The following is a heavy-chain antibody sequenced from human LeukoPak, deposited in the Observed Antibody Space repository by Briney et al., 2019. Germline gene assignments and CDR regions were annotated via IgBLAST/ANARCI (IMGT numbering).Heavy chain of an antibody. J-gene: IGHJ4*02. CDR3: TRENWHLDY. CDR1: GFSFTNAW. Sequence: GGSLRLSCAASGFSFTNAWMSWVRQAPGKGLEWVANIKQDGSEKYYVDSVKDRFTISRDNAKNSLYLQMNSLRAEDAAVYYCTRENWHLDYWGQGNLVTVSS. CDR2: IKQDGSEK. V-gene: IGHV3-7*01.